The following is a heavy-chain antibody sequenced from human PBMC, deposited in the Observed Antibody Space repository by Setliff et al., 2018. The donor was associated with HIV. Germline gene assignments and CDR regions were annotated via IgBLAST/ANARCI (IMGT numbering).Heavy chain of an antibody. V-gene: IGHV3-66*01. D-gene: IGHD2-21*01. Sequence: GGSLRLSCAVSGFTVSTNYMNWVRQAPGKGLQWVSVMYSGGYTEYADSVKGRFTISRDNSRNTLSLQMNSLKAEDTAVYYCARGEIPYYFDFWGQGSLVTVSS. CDR1: GFTVSTNY. CDR3: ARGEIPYYFDF. J-gene: IGHJ4*02. CDR2: MYSGGYT.